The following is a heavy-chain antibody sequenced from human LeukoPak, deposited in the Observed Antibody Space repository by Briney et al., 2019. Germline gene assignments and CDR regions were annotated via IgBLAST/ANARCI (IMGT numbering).Heavy chain of an antibody. V-gene: IGHV1-69*13. CDR3: AREGSSGWYRDLYYFDY. J-gene: IGHJ4*02. Sequence: ASVKVSCKASGYSFTSNYIHWVRQAPGQGLEWMGGIIPIFGTANYAQKFQGRVTITADESTSTAYMELSSLRSEDTAVYYCAREGSSGWYRDLYYFDYWGQGTLVTVSS. CDR2: IIPIFGTA. D-gene: IGHD6-19*01. CDR1: GYSFTSNY.